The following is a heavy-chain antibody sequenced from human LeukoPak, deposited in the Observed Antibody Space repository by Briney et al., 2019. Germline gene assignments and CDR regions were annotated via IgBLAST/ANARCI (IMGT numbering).Heavy chain of an antibody. CDR3: ARDRDSSGYYSKLHFFDL. CDR2: INPNSGGT. D-gene: IGHD3-22*01. J-gene: IGHJ2*01. Sequence: GASVKVSCKASGYTFTGYYMHWVRQAPGQGLEWMGWINPNSGGTNYAQKFQGWVTMTTDTSTSTAYMELRSLRSDDTAVYYCARDRDSSGYYSKLHFFDLWGRGTLVTVSS. CDR1: GYTFTGYY. V-gene: IGHV1-2*04.